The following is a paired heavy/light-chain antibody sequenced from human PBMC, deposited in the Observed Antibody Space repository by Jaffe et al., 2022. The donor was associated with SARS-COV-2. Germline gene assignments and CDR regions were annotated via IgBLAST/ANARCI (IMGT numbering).Light chain of an antibody. V-gene: IGKV3-20*01. CDR1: QSVSSSY. J-gene: IGKJ2*01. CDR2: GAS. CDR3: QQHGVSPPP. Sequence: EIVLTQSPGTLSLSPGERATLSCRASQSVSSSYLAWYQQKPGQAPRLLIYGASTRATGIPDRFSGSGSGTDFTLTISRLEPEDFAVYYCQQHGVSPPPFGQGTKLEIK.
Heavy chain of an antibody. CDR2: IHYSGTT. D-gene: IGHD6-19*01. V-gene: IGHV4-39*01. Sequence: QLQLQESGPGLVKPSETLSLTCTVSGGSFSSSGYYWGWIRLPPGKGLEWIGSIHYSGTTYYNPSLKSRVTISVDTSKNQFSLKLYSVTAADTAVYYCARLTPQWLVYIWGQGTLVTVSS. CDR3: ARLTPQWLVYI. J-gene: IGHJ4*02. CDR1: GGSFSSSGYY.